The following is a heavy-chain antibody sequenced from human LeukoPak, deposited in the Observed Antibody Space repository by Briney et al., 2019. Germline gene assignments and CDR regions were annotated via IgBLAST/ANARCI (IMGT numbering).Heavy chain of an antibody. J-gene: IGHJ4*02. D-gene: IGHD6-19*01. V-gene: IGHV3-23*01. CDR3: AKDRRYGSGWSRDDY. CDR2: ISGSGGST. CDR1: GFTFSSYA. Sequence: GGSLRLSCAASGFTFSSYAISWVRQAPGKGLEWVSAISGSGGSTHYADSVKGRFTISRDNSKNTLYLQMNSLRAEDTAVYYCAKDRRYGSGWSRDDYWGQGTMVTVSS.